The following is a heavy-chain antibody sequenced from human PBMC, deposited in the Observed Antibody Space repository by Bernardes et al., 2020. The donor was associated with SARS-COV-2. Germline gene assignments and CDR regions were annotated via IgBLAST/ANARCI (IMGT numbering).Heavy chain of an antibody. V-gene: IGHV1-2*02. CDR3: ALPPTNYDRYAMDV. CDR2: INPNSGGT. Sequence: ASVKVSCKASGYTFTDYYIHWVRLAPGQGLEWMGWINPNSGGTNYAQKFQGRVTMTRDTSISTAYLELSSLRSDDTAVYYCALPPTNYDRYAMDVWGQGTTVTGSS. J-gene: IGHJ6*02. CDR1: GYTFTDYY. D-gene: IGHD3-22*01.